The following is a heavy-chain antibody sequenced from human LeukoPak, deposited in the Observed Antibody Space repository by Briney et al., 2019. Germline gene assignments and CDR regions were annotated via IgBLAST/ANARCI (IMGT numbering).Heavy chain of an antibody. CDR1: GGSFSGYY. D-gene: IGHD2-2*01. V-gene: IGHV4-31*11. Sequence: SETLSLTCAVYGGSFSGYYWSWIRQHPGKGLEWIGYIYYSGSTYYNPSLKSRVTISVDTSKNQFSLKLSSVTAADTAVYYCARDSAGSSTSSYGMDVWGQGTTVTVSS. CDR2: IYYSGST. CDR3: ARDSAGSSTSSYGMDV. J-gene: IGHJ6*02.